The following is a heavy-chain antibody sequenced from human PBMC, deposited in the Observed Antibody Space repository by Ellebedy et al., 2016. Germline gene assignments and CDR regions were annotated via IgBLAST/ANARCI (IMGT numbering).Heavy chain of an antibody. J-gene: IGHJ4*02. D-gene: IGHD3-10*01. Sequence: GESLKISXAASGFTFSSYDMHWVRQATGKGLEWVSAIGTAGDTYYPGSVKGRFTISRENAKNSLYLQMNSLRAEDTAVYYCARNWDGELDYWGQGTLVTVSS. CDR1: GFTFSSYD. CDR2: IGTAGDT. V-gene: IGHV3-13*01. CDR3: ARNWDGELDY.